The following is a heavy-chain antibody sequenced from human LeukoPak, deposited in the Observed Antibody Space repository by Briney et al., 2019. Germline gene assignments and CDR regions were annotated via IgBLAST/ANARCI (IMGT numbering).Heavy chain of an antibody. V-gene: IGHV3-66*01. CDR1: GFTVTNNY. CDR2: IYISGST. J-gene: IGHJ4*02. D-gene: IGHD6-6*01. Sequence: GGSLRLSCAVSGFTVTNNYMNWVRQAPGKGLGWVSVIYISGSTYYADSVKGRFTISRDNSKNTLYLQMNSLRVEDTAVYYCARGAGSSSVSSSWGQGTLVTVSS. CDR3: ARGAGSSSVSSS.